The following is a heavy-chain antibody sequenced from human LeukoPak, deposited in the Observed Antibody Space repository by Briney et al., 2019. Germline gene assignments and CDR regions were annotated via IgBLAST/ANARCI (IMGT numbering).Heavy chain of an antibody. J-gene: IGHJ4*02. V-gene: IGHV3-21*01. Sequence: GGSLRLSCAASGFTFSSFSLNWVRQVPGKGLEWVSSITTDSYTFYADSVKGRFTISRDNAKNSLYLQMSSLRAEDTAVYYCARVRSNWYEDYWGRGTLVTVSP. D-gene: IGHD6-13*01. CDR2: ITTDSYT. CDR1: GFTFSSFS. CDR3: ARVRSNWYEDY.